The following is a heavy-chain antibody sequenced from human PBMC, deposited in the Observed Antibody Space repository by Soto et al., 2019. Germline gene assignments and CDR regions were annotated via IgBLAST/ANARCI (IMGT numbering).Heavy chain of an antibody. V-gene: IGHV1-18*01. J-gene: IGHJ3*02. CDR3: ARDGGQFVHNSDDFDI. Sequence: ASVKVSCKASGYTFRNYGINWVRQAPGQGLEWMGWISAYNGDTNYAQKFQGRVTLDTDTPTRTAYMESRSLKSADTAVYDCARDGGQFVHNSDDFDIWGQGTTVTVSS. CDR1: GYTFRNYG. CDR2: ISAYNGDT. D-gene: IGHD6-6*01.